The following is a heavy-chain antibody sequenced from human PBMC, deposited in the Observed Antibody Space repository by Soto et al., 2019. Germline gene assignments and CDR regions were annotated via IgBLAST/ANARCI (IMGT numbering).Heavy chain of an antibody. D-gene: IGHD4-17*01. V-gene: IGHV3-21*01. CDR2: IGSSSTYT. CDR3: ARGGYGDFGPKYWNYFMDV. CDR1: GFTFADYS. J-gene: IGHJ6*03. Sequence: EVQLVESGGSLVKPGGSLRLSCVGTGFTFADYSMNWVRQAPGKGLEWISCIGSSSTYTYYTDSVKGRFTISRDNARNSRYLEMNSLRADDTAVYYCARGGYGDFGPKYWNYFMDVWGKGTTVTASS.